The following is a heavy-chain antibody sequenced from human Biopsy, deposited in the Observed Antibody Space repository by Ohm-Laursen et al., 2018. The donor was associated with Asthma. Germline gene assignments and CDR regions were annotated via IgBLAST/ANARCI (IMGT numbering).Heavy chain of an antibody. V-gene: IGHV3-23*01. J-gene: IGHJ6*02. Sequence: SLRLSCSASGFTFSRYDMSWVRQAPGKGLEWVSAISGSGDSTYYADSVKGRFTISRDNSKNTLYLQMNSLRAEDTAVYYCAREGGDYLSGYYYYYGMDVWGQGTTVTVSS. CDR3: AREGGDYLSGYYYYYGMDV. CDR2: ISGSGDST. CDR1: GFTFSRYD. D-gene: IGHD4-17*01.